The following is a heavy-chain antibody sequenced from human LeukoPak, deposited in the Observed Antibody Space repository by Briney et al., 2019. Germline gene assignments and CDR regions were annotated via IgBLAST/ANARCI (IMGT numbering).Heavy chain of an antibody. CDR1: GLTFSSYW. Sequence: PGGSLRLSCAASGLTFSSYWMSWVRQAPGKGLEWVANIKQDGSEKHYVDSVKGRFTISRDNAKNSLYLQMNSLRAEDTAVYYCRLESKVYYYYYMDVWGKGTTVTVSS. CDR2: IKQDGSEK. V-gene: IGHV3-7*01. J-gene: IGHJ6*03. CDR3: RLESKVYYYYYMDV. D-gene: IGHD1-1*01.